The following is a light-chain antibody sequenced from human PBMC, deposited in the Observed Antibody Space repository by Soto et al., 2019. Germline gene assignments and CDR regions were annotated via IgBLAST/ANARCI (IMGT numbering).Light chain of an antibody. J-gene: IGKJ3*01. Sequence: EIVLIQSPAILSLSPGERATLSCRASQSVSSYLAWYQQKPGQAPRLLIYDASNRATGISARFSGSGSGTDFTLTISSLEPEDFAVYYCQQRYNWPLTFGPGTKVDIK. CDR3: QQRYNWPLT. CDR2: DAS. V-gene: IGKV3-11*01. CDR1: QSVSSY.